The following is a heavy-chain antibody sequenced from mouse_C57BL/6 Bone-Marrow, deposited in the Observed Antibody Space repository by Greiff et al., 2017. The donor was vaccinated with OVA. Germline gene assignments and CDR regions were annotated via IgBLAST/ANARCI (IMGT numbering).Heavy chain of an antibody. CDR1: GFSLTSYG. CDR3: ARHYGSSYDYAMDY. CDR2: IWSDGST. J-gene: IGHJ4*01. V-gene: IGHV2-6-1*01. D-gene: IGHD1-1*01. Sequence: VQLQESGPGLVAPSQSLSITCTVSGFSLTSYGVHWVRQPPGKGLEWLVVIWSDGSTTYNSALKSRLSISKDNSKSQVFLKMNSLQTDDTAMYYCARHYGSSYDYAMDYWGQGTSVTVSS.